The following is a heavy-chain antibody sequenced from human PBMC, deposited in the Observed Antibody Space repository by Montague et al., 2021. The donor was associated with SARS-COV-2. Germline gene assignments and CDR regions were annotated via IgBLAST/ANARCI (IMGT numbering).Heavy chain of an antibody. Sequence: CAISGDSVSSNNAAWNRIRQSPSRGLEWLGRTCYRSEWYFDYAISLRGRITINPDTSKNQFSLQLDSVTLDDTAVYYCARYSYSGTYFGLNDAFDIWGQGTLVTVSS. CDR2: TCYRSEWYF. V-gene: IGHV6-1*01. D-gene: IGHD1-26*01. CDR3: ARYSYSGTYFGLNDAFDI. J-gene: IGHJ3*02. CDR1: GDSVSSNNAA.